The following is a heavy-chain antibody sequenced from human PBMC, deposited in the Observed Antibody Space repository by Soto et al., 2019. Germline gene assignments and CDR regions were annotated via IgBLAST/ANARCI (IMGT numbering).Heavy chain of an antibody. CDR3: TTGIYYDILTGYHNVAY. J-gene: IGHJ4*02. D-gene: IGHD3-9*01. CDR2: IKSKTDGGTA. Sequence: GGSLRLSCVASGFNLSHPWMTWVRQAAGKGLEWVGRIKSKTDGGTADYAAPVKGRATISRDDSKNTVYLQMNSLKTEDTAVYYCTTGIYYDILTGYHNVAYWGQGALVTVYS. V-gene: IGHV3-15*01. CDR1: GFNLSHPW.